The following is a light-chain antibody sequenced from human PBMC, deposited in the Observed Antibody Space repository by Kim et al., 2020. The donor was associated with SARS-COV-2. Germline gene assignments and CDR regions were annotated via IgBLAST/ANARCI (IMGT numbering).Light chain of an antibody. J-gene: IGKJ1*01. CDR3: QKYNGAPWT. CDR2: GAS. Sequence: ASVGDRVTITCRASQGINNDLAWDQQKPGKVPNLLIYGASALQSGGPSRFSGRGSGTDFTLTISSLQPEDVAIYYCQKYNGAPWTFGQGTKVEIK. V-gene: IGKV1-27*01. CDR1: QGINND.